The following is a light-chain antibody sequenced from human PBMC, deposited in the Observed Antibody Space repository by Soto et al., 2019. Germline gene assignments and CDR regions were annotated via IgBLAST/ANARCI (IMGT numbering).Light chain of an antibody. V-gene: IGKV2-30*02. J-gene: IGKJ5*01. CDR2: KVS. CDR1: QSLVHSDGIAY. Sequence: DVVMTQSRRSLPVTLGQPASSSCRSNQSLVHSDGIAYFSWFQQRPGRSPRRLIYKVSNRDSGVPARFSGSGSGTDFALKISRVEAEDVGVYYCMQGTHWPITFGQGTRL. CDR3: MQGTHWPIT.